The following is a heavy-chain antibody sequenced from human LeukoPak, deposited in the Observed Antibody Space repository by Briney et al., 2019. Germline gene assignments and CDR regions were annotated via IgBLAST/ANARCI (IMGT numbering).Heavy chain of an antibody. D-gene: IGHD3-22*01. CDR1: GGSFSGYY. V-gene: IGHV4-34*01. CDR3: ARRLSYYYDSSGYYY. CDR2: INHSGST. Sequence: PSETLSLTCAVYGGSFSGYYWSWIRQPPGKGLEWIGEINHSGSTNYNPSLKSRVTISVDTSKNQFSLKLSSVTAADTAVYYCARRLSYYYDSSGYYYWGQGTLVTVSS. J-gene: IGHJ4*02.